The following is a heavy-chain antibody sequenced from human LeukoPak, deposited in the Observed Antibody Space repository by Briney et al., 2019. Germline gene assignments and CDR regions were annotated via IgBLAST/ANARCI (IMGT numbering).Heavy chain of an antibody. CDR3: AREFKQWLASNNRPFDY. D-gene: IGHD6-19*01. V-gene: IGHV3-33*01. CDR1: GFTFSSYG. Sequence: PGRSLRLSCAASGFTFSSYGMHWVRQAPGKGLEWVAVIYYDGSNKYYADSVKGRFTISRDNSKNTLYLQMNSLRAEDTAVYYCAREFKQWLASNNRPFDYWGQGTLVTVSS. CDR2: IYYDGSNK. J-gene: IGHJ4*02.